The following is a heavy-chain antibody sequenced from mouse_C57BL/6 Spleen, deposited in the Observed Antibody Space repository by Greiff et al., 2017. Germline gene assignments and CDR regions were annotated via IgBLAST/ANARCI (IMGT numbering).Heavy chain of an antibody. V-gene: IGHV14-4*01. CDR1: GFNIKDDY. Sequence: EVQLQQSGAELVRPGASVKLSCTASGFNIKDDYMHWVKQRHEQGLEWIGWIDTENGDTEYASKFQGTATITADTSSNTAYLQLSSLTSEDTAVYYCTKNYGSSLFAYWGQGTLVTVSA. CDR3: TKNYGSSLFAY. J-gene: IGHJ3*01. D-gene: IGHD1-1*01. CDR2: IDTENGDT.